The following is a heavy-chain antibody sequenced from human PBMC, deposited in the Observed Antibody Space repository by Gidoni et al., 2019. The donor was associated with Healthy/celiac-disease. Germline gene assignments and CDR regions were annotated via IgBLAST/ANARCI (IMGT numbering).Heavy chain of an antibody. J-gene: IGHJ6*02. CDR3: ARRDVWCGGFYYGMDV. D-gene: IGHD3-3*01. CDR2: ISAYNGNT. V-gene: IGHV1-18*01. Sequence: QVQLVQSGAEVKKPGASVQVSCKASGYTFTSYGISWVRQAPGQGLEWMGWISAYNGNTHDAQKLQGRVTMTTDTSTSTAYIELRSLRSDDTAVYYCARRDVWCGGFYYGMDVWGQGTTVTVSS. CDR1: GYTFTSYG.